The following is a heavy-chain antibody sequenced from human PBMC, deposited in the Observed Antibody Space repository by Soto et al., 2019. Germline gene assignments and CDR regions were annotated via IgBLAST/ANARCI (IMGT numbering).Heavy chain of an antibody. CDR2: INHSGST. CDR1: GGSFSGYY. Sequence: PSETLSLTCAVYGGSFSGYYWSWIRQPLGKGLEWIGEINHSGSTNYNPSLKSRVTISVDTSKNQFSLKLSSVTAADTAVYYCARSVYYDSSGYPKALYYFDYWGQGTLVTVSS. V-gene: IGHV4-34*01. CDR3: ARSVYYDSSGYPKALYYFDY. J-gene: IGHJ4*02. D-gene: IGHD3-22*01.